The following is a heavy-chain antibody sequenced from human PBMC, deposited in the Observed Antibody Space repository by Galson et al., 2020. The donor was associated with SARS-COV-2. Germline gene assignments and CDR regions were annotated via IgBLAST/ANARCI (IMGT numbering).Heavy chain of an antibody. D-gene: IGHD3-22*01. V-gene: IGHV1-69*13. Sequence: SVKVSCKASGGTFSSYAISWVQQAPGQGLEWMGGIIPIFGSANYAQKFQGRVTITADESTSTAYMELSSLRSEDTAVYYCARWTDSSGYYYGDAFDIWGQGTMVTVSS. J-gene: IGHJ3*02. CDR2: IIPIFGSA. CDR3: ARWTDSSGYYYGDAFDI. CDR1: GGTFSSYA.